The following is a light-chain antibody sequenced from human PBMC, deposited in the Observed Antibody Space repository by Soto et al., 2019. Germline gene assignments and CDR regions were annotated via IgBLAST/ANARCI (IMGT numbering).Light chain of an antibody. CDR2: DAS. CDR1: QSVSGW. Sequence: PSTLSASVGDTVTVTCRASQSVSGWLAWYXXKXGXXXKXXXYDASALPRGVPSRFSGSGYGTKFTLTIASLQPDDFATYYCQQYETFSGTFGPGNKVDIK. CDR3: QQYETFSGT. V-gene: IGKV1-5*01. J-gene: IGKJ1*01.